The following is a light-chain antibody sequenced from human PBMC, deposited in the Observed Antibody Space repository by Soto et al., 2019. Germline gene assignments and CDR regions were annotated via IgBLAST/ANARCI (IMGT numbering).Light chain of an antibody. Sequence: EIVLTQSPGTLSLSPGETATLSCRTSQRVSSNSFAWYQQRPGQAPRLLIYGGSVWATGIPDRFSGSGSGTVFTLTISRQEPEDFALYCWQQYGRSPHTFGGGTRVEIK. V-gene: IGKV3-20*01. CDR1: QRVSSNS. J-gene: IGKJ4*01. CDR3: QQYGRSPHT. CDR2: GGS.